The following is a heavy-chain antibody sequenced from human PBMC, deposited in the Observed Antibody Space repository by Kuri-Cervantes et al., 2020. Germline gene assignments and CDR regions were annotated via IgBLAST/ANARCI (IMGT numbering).Heavy chain of an antibody. CDR3: ARAGGYSNVYLPYYGMDA. V-gene: IGHV4-39*07. J-gene: IGHJ6*01. CDR2: IYYSGST. D-gene: IGHD5-18*01. CDR1: GGSISSSSYY. Sequence: SETLSLTCTVSGGSISSSSYYWGWIRQPPGKGLEWIGSIYYSGSTYYNPSLKTRVTISVDTSKNQFSLKLHSVTAADPAVYYCARAGGYSNVYLPYYGMDAGGQGPRSPSPQ.